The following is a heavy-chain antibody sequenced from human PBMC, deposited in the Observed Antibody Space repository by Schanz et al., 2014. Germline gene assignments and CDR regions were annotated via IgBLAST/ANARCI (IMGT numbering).Heavy chain of an antibody. CDR2: IENNANGATT. Sequence: VQLVESGGGVVQPGRSLRLSCAASGFTFSSYGMHWVRQVPGKGLEWVGRIENNANGATTDYAAPVKGRFTVSRDDSRNTLYLQRNTRRTDDTALYYCTTFNNRDALYIWGQGTMVSVSS. CDR1: GFTFSSYG. D-gene: IGHD1-20*01. CDR3: TTFNNRDALYI. V-gene: IGHV3-15*04. J-gene: IGHJ3*02.